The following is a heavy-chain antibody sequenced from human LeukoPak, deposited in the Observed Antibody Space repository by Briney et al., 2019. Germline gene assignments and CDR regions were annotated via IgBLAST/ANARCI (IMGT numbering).Heavy chain of an antibody. CDR1: GGSISSYY. CDR2: IYYSGST. D-gene: IGHD3-9*01. Sequence: SETLSLTCTVSGGSISSYYWSWIRQPPGKGLEWIGYIYYSGSTNYNPSLKSRVTIPVDTSKNQFSLKLSSVTAADTAVYYCARAEVNYDILTGYQYYFDYWGQGTLVTVSS. CDR3: ARAEVNYDILTGYQYYFDY. V-gene: IGHV4-59*01. J-gene: IGHJ4*02.